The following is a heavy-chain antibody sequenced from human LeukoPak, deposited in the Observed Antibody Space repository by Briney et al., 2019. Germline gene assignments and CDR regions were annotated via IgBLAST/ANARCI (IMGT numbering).Heavy chain of an antibody. CDR2: INHSGST. V-gene: IGHV4-34*01. J-gene: IGHJ4*02. Sequence: PSETLSLTCAVYGGSFSGYYWSWIRQPPGKGLEGIGEINHSGSTNYNPSLKSRVTISVDTSKNQFSLKLSSVTAADTAVYYCARVSCSSTSCYGKTIDYWGQGTLVTVSS. D-gene: IGHD2-2*01. CDR1: GGSFSGYY. CDR3: ARVSCSSTSCYGKTIDY.